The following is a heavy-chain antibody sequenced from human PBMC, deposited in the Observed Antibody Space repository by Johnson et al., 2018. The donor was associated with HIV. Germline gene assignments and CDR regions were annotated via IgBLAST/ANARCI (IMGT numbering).Heavy chain of an antibody. CDR2: INSDGTIT. V-gene: IGHV3-74*01. D-gene: IGHD1-26*01. Sequence: VQLVESGGGLVQPGGSLRLSCAASGFTFISYWMHWVRQAPGKGLVWVSRINSDGTITSYADSVKGRFTISRDNAKNTLYLQMNSLRAEDTAVYYCAKDRLVGATGDALEIWGQGTKVTVSS. J-gene: IGHJ3*02. CDR3: AKDRLVGATGDALEI. CDR1: GFTFISYW.